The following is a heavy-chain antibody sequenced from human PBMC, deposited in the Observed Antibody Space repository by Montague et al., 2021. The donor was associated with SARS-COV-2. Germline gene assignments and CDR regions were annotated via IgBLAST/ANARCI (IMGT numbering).Heavy chain of an antibody. D-gene: IGHD3-10*01. V-gene: IGHV6-1*01. CDR3: ARGIWFGELLTGYYYYGMDV. CDR1: GDSVSSNSAA. CDR2: TYYRSKWYN. J-gene: IGHJ6*02. Sequence: YAISGDSVSSNSAAWNWIRQSPSRGLEWLGRTYYRSKWYNDYAASVKSRITINPDTSKNQFSLQLNSVTPEDTAVYYCARGIWFGELLTGYYYYGMDVWGQGTTVTVSS.